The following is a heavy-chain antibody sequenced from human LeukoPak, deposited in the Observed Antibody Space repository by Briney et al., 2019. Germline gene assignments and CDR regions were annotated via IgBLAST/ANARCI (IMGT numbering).Heavy chain of an antibody. CDR2: IKEDGSEK. J-gene: IGHJ4*02. D-gene: IGHD4-23*01. CDR3: ARGYTVVTG. Sequence: PGGSLRLSCAASGFTFSSCWMNWVRQAPGKGLEWVANIKEDGSEKYYVDSVKGRFTISRDNAKNSLYLQMNSLRAEDTAVYYCARGYTVVTGWGQGTLVTVSS. V-gene: IGHV3-7*01. CDR1: GFTFSSCW.